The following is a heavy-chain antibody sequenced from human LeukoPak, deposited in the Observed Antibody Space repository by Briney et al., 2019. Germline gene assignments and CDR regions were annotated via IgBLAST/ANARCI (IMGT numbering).Heavy chain of an antibody. V-gene: IGHV3-23*01. Sequence: GGSLRFSCAASGFTFSDYGMTLVRQTPGNGLEWVSSITGSGLNTYYVDSVKGRFIISGDNSKTTLYLQMNSLRVEDTAVYYCAKGSRIPSNGGPGILVTVSS. J-gene: IGHJ4*02. CDR1: GFTFSDYG. D-gene: IGHD2-21*01. CDR3: AKGSRIPSN. CDR2: ITGSGLNT.